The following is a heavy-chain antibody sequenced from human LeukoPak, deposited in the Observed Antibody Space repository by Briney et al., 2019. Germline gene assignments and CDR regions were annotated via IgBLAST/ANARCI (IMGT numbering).Heavy chain of an antibody. CDR2: ISYDGSNK. D-gene: IGHD3-10*01. CDR3: ARPVHYYGSRSYQY. V-gene: IGHV3-30-3*01. Sequence: PGGSLRLSCAASGFTFSSYAMHWVRQAPGKGLEWVAVISYDGSNKYYADSVKGRFTISRDNSKNTLYLQMNSLRAEDTAVYYCARPVHYYGSRSYQYWGQGTLVTVSS. CDR1: GFTFSSYA. J-gene: IGHJ4*02.